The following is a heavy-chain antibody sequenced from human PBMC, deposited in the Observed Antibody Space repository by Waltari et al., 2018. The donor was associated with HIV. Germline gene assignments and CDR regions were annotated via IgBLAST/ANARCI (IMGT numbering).Heavy chain of an antibody. V-gene: IGHV3-21*01. CDR2: SSCSSCYL. CDR1: GFTFSTYR. J-gene: IGHJ4*02. D-gene: IGHD6-19*01. CDR3: ARDGARQWLVQGGFDY. Sequence: EVQLVESGGGLVKPGGSLRLACAVSGFTFSTYRMSWVGEAPGKGLVWVSGSSCSSCYLYYSDYVKGRFPISRDNAKNSLFLQMGSLRAEDTAVYYCARDGARQWLVQGGFDYWGQGALVTVSS.